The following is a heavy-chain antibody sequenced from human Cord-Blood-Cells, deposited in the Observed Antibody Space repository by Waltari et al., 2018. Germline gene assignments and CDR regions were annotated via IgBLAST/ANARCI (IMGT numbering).Heavy chain of an antibody. CDR3: ARSIRLPTVTTYYYYYGMDV. CDR1: GFTFSSYW. J-gene: IGHJ6*02. D-gene: IGHD4-17*01. CDR2: INSDGSST. Sequence: EVQLVESGGGLVQPGGSLRLSCAASGFTFSSYWMHWVRQAPGKGLVWVSRINSDGSSTSYADSVKGRFTISRDKAKNTLYLQMNSLRAEDTAVYYCARSIRLPTVTTYYYYYGMDVWGQGTTVTVSS. V-gene: IGHV3-74*01.